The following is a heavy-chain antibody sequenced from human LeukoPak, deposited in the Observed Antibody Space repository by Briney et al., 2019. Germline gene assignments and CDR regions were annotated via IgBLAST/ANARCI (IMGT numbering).Heavy chain of an antibody. CDR3: ASYDSSGYYPPDAFDI. V-gene: IGHV4-59*01. Sequence: SETLSLTCTVSGGSISSYYWSWIRQPPGKGLEWIGYIYYSGSTNYNPSLKSRVTISVDTSKNQFSLKLSSVTAADTAVYYCASYDSSGYYPPDAFDIWGQGPMVTVSS. CDR2: IYYSGST. D-gene: IGHD3-22*01. CDR1: GGSISSYY. J-gene: IGHJ3*02.